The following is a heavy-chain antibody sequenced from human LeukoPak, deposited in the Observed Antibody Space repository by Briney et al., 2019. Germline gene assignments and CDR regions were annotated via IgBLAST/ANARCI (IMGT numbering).Heavy chain of an antibody. CDR3: ARAGMIWFGELCDY. CDR1: GFTFSSYA. J-gene: IGHJ4*02. CDR2: ISGSGGST. Sequence: GGSLRLSCAASGFTFSSYAMSWVRQAPGKGLEWVSAISGSGGSTYYADSVKGRFTISRDNAKNSLCLQMNSLRAEDTAVYCCARAGMIWFGELCDYWGQGTLVTVSS. D-gene: IGHD3-10*01. V-gene: IGHV3-23*01.